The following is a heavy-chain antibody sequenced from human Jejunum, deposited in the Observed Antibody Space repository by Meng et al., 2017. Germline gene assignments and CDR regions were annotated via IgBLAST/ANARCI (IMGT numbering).Heavy chain of an antibody. J-gene: IGHJ3*01. CDR3: ARDCGGDCFHAFDL. D-gene: IGHD2-21*02. CDR1: GFTVGRSY. CDR2: IYSGGDT. V-gene: IGHV3-66*01. Sequence: GESLKISCAASGFTVGRSYMTWVRQAPGKGLEWVSLIYSGGDTDYADSVKGRFTISRDNSKNTLYLQMNSLRAEDTAIHYCARDCGGDCFHAFDLWGHGTMVTVSS.